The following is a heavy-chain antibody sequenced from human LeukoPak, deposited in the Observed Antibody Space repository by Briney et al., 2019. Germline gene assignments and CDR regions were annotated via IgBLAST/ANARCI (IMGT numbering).Heavy chain of an antibody. Sequence: SETLSLTCAVYGGSFSGYYWSWIRQPPGKGLEWLGEINHSGSTNYNPSLKSRVTISVDTSKNQFSLKLSSVTAADTAVYYCARERYCSSTSCYDAFDIWGQGTMVTVSS. CDR3: ARERYCSSTSCYDAFDI. V-gene: IGHV4-34*01. CDR1: GGSFSGYY. J-gene: IGHJ3*02. CDR2: INHSGST. D-gene: IGHD2-2*01.